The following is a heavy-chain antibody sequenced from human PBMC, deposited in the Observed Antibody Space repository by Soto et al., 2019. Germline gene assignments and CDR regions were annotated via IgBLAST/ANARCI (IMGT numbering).Heavy chain of an antibody. V-gene: IGHV2-26*01. J-gene: IGHJ4*02. CDR2: IFSNDEK. Sequence: SGPTLVNPTETLTLTCTVSGFSLSNARMGVSWIRQPPGKALEWLAHIFSNDEKSYSTSLKSRLTISKDTSKSQVVLTMTNMDPVDTATYYCARIETYYDFWSGYSQPQHYFDYWGQGTLVTVSS. CDR3: ARIETYYDFWSGYSQPQHYFDY. CDR1: GFSLSNARMG. D-gene: IGHD3-3*01.